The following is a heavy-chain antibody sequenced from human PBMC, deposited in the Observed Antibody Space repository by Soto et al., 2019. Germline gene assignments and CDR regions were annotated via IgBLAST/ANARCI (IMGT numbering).Heavy chain of an antibody. D-gene: IGHD2-2*01. J-gene: IGHJ6*02. Sequence: SETLSLTCTVSGGSIISSSHYWGWIRQPPGKGLEWIGSLYYTGSTYYNPSLKNRVTISVHTSKDQVSLRLSSVTAADTAVYYCARVGSGSSTSRNSFYYYYGMDVWGQGTTVTVSS. V-gene: IGHV4-39*01. CDR2: LYYTGST. CDR3: ARVGSGSSTSRNSFYYYYGMDV. CDR1: GGSIISSSHY.